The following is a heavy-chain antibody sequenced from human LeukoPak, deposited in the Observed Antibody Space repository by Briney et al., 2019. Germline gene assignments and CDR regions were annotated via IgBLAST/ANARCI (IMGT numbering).Heavy chain of an antibody. D-gene: IGHD6-19*01. J-gene: IGHJ4*02. Sequence: GESLKISCKGSGYSFTSYWIGWVRQMPGTGLEWMGIIYPGDYDTRYSPSFQGQGTISADKSISTAYLQWSSLGASHTALYNCVRVIQSSGWWYYFDYWGQGTLVSVSS. CDR2: IYPGDYDT. CDR3: VRVIQSSGWWYYFDY. CDR1: GYSFTSYW. V-gene: IGHV5-51*01.